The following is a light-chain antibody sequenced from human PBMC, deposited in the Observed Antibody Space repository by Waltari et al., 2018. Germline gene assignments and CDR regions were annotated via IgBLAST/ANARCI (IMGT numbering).Light chain of an antibody. J-gene: IGKJ4*01. CDR3: QQRSNWPPT. CDR1: QSVSSS. V-gene: IGKV3-11*01. Sequence: EIVLTQSPATLSLSPGERATLSCRASQSVSSSLAWYQQKPGQAPRPLIYDASNRATGIPARFSGSGSGTDFTLTISSLEPEDFAVYYCQQRSNWPPTFGGGTKVEIK. CDR2: DAS.